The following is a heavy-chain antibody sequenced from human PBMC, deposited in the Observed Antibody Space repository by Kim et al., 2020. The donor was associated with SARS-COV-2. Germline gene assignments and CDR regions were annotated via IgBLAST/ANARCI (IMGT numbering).Heavy chain of an antibody. CDR3: ARDWLEGCGGDCYSPDY. Sequence: GGSLRLSCAASGFTFSSYWMSWVRQAPGKGLEWVANIKQDGSEKYYVDSVKGRFTISRDNAKNSLYLQMNSLRAEDTAVYYCARDWLEGCGGDCYSPDYWGQGTLVTVSS. V-gene: IGHV3-7*01. CDR2: IKQDGSEK. J-gene: IGHJ4*02. D-gene: IGHD2-21*02. CDR1: GFTFSSYW.